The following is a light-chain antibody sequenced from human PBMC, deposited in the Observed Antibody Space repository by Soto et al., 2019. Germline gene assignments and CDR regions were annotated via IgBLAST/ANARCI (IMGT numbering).Light chain of an antibody. CDR1: SSNIGIDY. Sequence: QSVLTQPPSVSAAPGQKVTISCSGSSSNIGIDYVSWYQQLPGTAPKHLIYEDNKRPSGIPDRFSGSKSGTSATLDITGVQTGDEADYYCGAWDTSLSGGIFGGGTKVTVL. CDR3: GAWDTSLSGGI. J-gene: IGLJ2*01. CDR2: EDN. V-gene: IGLV1-51*02.